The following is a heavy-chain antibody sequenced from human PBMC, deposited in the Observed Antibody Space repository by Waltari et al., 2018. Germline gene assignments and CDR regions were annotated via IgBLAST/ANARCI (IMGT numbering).Heavy chain of an antibody. CDR3: AGDRAIGLFFDY. CDR2: VHHSGKT. J-gene: IGHJ4*02. D-gene: IGHD2-2*01. CDR1: GDFLSGNYC. V-gene: IGHV4-4*02. Sequence: QVHLQESGQGLVKPSGTLSPTCAVSGDFLSGNYCWSWVRKSPEKGLVWIGQVHHSGKTHYNPSLQSRVAISVDKPKNQFSLNLNSVTAADTAIYYCAGDRAIGLFFDYWGRGTLVTVSS.